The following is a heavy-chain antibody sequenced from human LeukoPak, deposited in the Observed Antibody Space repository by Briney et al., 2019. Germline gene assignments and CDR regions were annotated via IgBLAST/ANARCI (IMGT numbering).Heavy chain of an antibody. V-gene: IGHV4-39*01. J-gene: IGHJ4*02. CDR2: IYYSVST. CDR3: ASSPSIAVAGIDY. Sequence: SETLSLTCTVSGGSISSSSYYWGWIRQPPGKGLEWIGSIYYSVSTYYNPSLKSRVTISVDTSKNQFSLKLSSVTAADTAVYYCASSPSIAVAGIDYWGQGTLVTVSS. D-gene: IGHD6-19*01. CDR1: GGSISSSSYY.